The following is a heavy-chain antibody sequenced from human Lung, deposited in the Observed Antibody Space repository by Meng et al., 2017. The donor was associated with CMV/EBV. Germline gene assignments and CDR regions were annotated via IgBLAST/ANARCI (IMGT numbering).Heavy chain of an antibody. CDR1: GYIFTNHG. J-gene: IGHJ4*02. D-gene: IGHD3-3*01. CDR2: ISAYSGNT. CDR3: ARNTIFGVVIIPWFDY. Sequence: ASVTVSRQASGYIFTNHGISWVRQAPGQGLEWMGWISAYSGNTNFAQNLQGRVTMTTDTSTSKAYMELRSLRSDDAAVYYFARNTIFGVVIIPWFDYWGQGTXVTVSS. V-gene: IGHV1-18*01.